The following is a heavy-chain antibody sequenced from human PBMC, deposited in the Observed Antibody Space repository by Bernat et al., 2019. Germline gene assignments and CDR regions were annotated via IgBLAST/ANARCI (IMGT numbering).Heavy chain of an antibody. Sequence: QVQLVESGGGVVQPGRSLRLSCAASGFTFSSYGMHWVRQAPGKGLEWVAVIWYDGSNKYYADSVKGRFTISRDNSKNTLYLQMNSLRAEDTVVYYCARGDYYGSCSPIELGYYYYYYYMDVWGKGTTVTVSS. J-gene: IGHJ6*03. D-gene: IGHD3-10*01. CDR3: ARGDYYGSCSPIELGYYYYYYYMDV. CDR1: GFTFSSYG. CDR2: IWYDGSNK. V-gene: IGHV3-33*01.